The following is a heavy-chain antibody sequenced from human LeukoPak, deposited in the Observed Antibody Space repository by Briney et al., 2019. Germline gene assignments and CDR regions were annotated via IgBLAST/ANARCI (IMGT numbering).Heavy chain of an antibody. Sequence: SGGSLRLSCAASGFTFSSYGMHWVRQAPGKGLKWVAFIRYDGSNKYYADSVKGRFTISRDNSKNTLYLQMNSLRAEDTAVYYCAKSTGSLGIVGATTGGDYWGQGTLVTVSS. D-gene: IGHD1-26*01. CDR2: IRYDGSNK. CDR1: GFTFSSYG. CDR3: AKSTGSLGIVGATTGGDY. J-gene: IGHJ4*02. V-gene: IGHV3-30*02.